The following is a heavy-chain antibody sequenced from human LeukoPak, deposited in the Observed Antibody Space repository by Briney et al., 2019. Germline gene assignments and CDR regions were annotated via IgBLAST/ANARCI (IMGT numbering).Heavy chain of an antibody. V-gene: IGHV4-59*01. CDR1: GGSISSYY. Sequence: PSETLSLTCTVSGGSISSYYWSWIRQPPGKGLEWIGYIYYSGSTNYNPSLKSRVTISVDTSKNQFSLKLSSVTAADTAMYYCARHSEFFDYWGQGTLVTVSS. J-gene: IGHJ4*02. D-gene: IGHD6-13*01. CDR3: ARHSEFFDY. CDR2: IYYSGST.